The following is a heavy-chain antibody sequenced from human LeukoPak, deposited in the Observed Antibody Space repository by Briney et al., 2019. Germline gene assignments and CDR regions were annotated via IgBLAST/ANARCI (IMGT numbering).Heavy chain of an antibody. D-gene: IGHD3-9*01. Sequence: GSLRLSCAASGFTVSSNYMSWVRQAPGKGLEWVSVIYNGGSTYYADSVKGRFTIPRDNSKNTLYLQMNSLRAEDTAVYYCARDPGYYDILTGYSALGYFDYWGQGTLVTVSS. CDR3: ARDPGYYDILTGYSALGYFDY. CDR1: GFTVSSNY. CDR2: IYNGGST. V-gene: IGHV3-53*01. J-gene: IGHJ4*02.